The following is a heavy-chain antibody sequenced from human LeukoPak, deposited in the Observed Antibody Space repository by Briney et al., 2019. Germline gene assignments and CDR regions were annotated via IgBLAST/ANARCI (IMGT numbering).Heavy chain of an antibody. J-gene: IGHJ4*02. CDR2: INNSGST. V-gene: IGHV4-34*01. CDR1: GFTFSSYA. CDR3: ARLIIGTSVYFDY. D-gene: IGHD4-23*01. Sequence: GSLRLSCAASGFTFSSYAMSWIRQPPGKGLEWIGEINNSGSTNYNPSLKSRVNISVDTSKNQCSLKLSAVTAGDTAVDYCARLIIGTSVYFDYWGQGTLLTVSS.